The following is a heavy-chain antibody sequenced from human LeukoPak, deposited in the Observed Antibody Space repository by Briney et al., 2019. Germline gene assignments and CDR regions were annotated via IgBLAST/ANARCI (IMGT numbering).Heavy chain of an antibody. D-gene: IGHD6-19*01. CDR1: GGSISSYY. V-gene: IGHV4-59*01. Sequence: SETLSLTCTVSGGSISSYYWSWIRQPPGKGLEWIGYIYYSRSTNYNPSLKSRVTISVGTSKNQFSLKLSSVTAADTAVYYCARGGIAVAGTLGYWGQGTLVTVSS. CDR2: IYYSRST. J-gene: IGHJ4*02. CDR3: ARGGIAVAGTLGY.